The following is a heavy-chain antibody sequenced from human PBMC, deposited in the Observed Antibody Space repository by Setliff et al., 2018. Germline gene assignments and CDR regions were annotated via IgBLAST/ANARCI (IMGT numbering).Heavy chain of an antibody. CDR3: ARGRDFWSGYLVY. Sequence: ASVKVSCKASGYTFTGYYMHWVRQAPGQGLEWMGWINPNSGGTNYAQKFQGWVTMTRDTSISTAYMEQSRLRSDDTAGYYCARGRDFWSGYLVYWGQGTLVTVSS. CDR1: GYTFTGYY. CDR2: INPNSGGT. J-gene: IGHJ4*02. D-gene: IGHD3-3*01. V-gene: IGHV1-2*04.